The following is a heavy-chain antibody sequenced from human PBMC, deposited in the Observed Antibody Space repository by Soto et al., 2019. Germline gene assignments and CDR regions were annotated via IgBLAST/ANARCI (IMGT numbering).Heavy chain of an antibody. CDR3: VHRGYASKSNVWFDP. CDR2: IYWEDDR. J-gene: IGHJ5*02. V-gene: IGHV2-5*02. D-gene: IGHD5-12*01. Sequence: SGPTRVNPTQTLTLTCTFSGFSLSTIGVGVGWIRQPPGKALEWLALIYWEDDRRYNPSLKSRLSITKDTSKNQVVLTMTNVDPVDTATYYCVHRGYASKSNVWFDPWGQGTLVTVSS. CDR1: GFSLSTIGVG.